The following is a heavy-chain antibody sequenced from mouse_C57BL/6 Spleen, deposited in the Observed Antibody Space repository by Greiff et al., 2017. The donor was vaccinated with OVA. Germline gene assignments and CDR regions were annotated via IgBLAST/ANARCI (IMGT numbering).Heavy chain of an antibody. CDR2: INPYNGGT. CDR1: GYTFTDYY. CDR3: ARSRSISFAY. V-gene: IGHV1-19*01. Sequence: EVQLQQSGPVLVKPGASVKMSCKASGYTFTDYYMNWVKQSHGKSLEWIGVINPYNGGTSYNQKFKGKATLTVDKSSSTAYMELNSLTSADSAVYYCARSRSISFAYWGQGTRVTVSA. D-gene: IGHD2-10*02. J-gene: IGHJ3*01.